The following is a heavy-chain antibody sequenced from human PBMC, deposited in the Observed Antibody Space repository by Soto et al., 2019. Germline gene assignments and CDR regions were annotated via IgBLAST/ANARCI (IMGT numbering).Heavy chain of an antibody. D-gene: IGHD4-17*01. CDR1: GYTFTTYY. V-gene: IGHV1-46*01. J-gene: IGHJ2*01. CDR2: INPGGVST. Sequence: QVQLVQSGAEVKKPGASVEVSCKASGYTFTTYYIHWVQHDPGQGLEWMGVINPGGVSTKYAQKFQDRVTMTSDTSTSTVYMDLSSLRSEDTAVYFCARGGNGDNVGYWYFDLWGRGTLVTVSP. CDR3: ARGGNGDNVGYWYFDL.